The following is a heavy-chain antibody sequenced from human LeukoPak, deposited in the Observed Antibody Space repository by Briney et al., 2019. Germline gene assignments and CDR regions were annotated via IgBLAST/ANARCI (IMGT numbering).Heavy chain of an antibody. V-gene: IGHV4-34*01. J-gene: IGHJ4*02. CDR1: GGSFSGYY. CDR3: ARGSLSVVRYFRY. CDR2: INHSGST. D-gene: IGHD3-9*01. Sequence: SETLSLTCAVYGGSFSGYYWSWIRRPPGKGLEWIGEINHSGSTNYNPSLKSRVTISVDTSKNQFSLKLSSVTAADTAVYYCARGSLSVVRYFRYWGQGTLVTVSS.